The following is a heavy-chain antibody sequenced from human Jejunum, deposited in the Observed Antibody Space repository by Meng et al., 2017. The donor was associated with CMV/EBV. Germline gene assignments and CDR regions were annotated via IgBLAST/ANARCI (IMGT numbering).Heavy chain of an antibody. CDR3: AKDTTPDSRFNFDR. CDR1: GFAFSKYS. CDR2: IYTGSTAR. D-gene: IGHD1-1*01. Sequence: SGFAFSKYSMNWVRQTPGKGLEWVSIIYTGSTARYYADSVKGRFTISRDDSKNTLYLQMNSLRAEDTAVYYCAKDTTPDSRFNFDRWGQGTPVTVSS. J-gene: IGHJ4*02. V-gene: IGHV3-23*03.